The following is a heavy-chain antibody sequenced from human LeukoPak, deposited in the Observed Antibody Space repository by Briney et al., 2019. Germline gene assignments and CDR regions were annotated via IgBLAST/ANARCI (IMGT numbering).Heavy chain of an antibody. J-gene: IGHJ4*02. CDR2: ISYSGST. V-gene: IGHV4-31*03. CDR3: ARHYDYESSGYPY. CDR1: GGSISSGGYY. D-gene: IGHD3-22*01. Sequence: SQTLSLTCTVSGGSISSGGYYWSWIRQHPGKGLEWIGYISYSGSTYYNPSLKGRITISVDTSKNQFSLKLCSVTAADTAVYYCARHYDYESSGYPYWGQGTLVTVSS.